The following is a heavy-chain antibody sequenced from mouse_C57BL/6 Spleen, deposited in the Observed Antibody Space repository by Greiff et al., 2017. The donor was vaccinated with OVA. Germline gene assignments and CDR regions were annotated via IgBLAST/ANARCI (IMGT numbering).Heavy chain of an antibody. V-gene: IGHV1-15*01. J-gene: IGHJ3*01. CDR2: IDPETGGT. CDR3: TRSGYYGSSSFAY. CDR1: GYTFTDYE. Sequence: QVQLQQSGAELVRPGASVTLSCKASGYTFTDYEMHWVKQTPVHGLAWIGAIDPETGGTAYNQKFKGKAILTADKSSSTAYMELRSLTSEDSAVYYCTRSGYYGSSSFAYWGQGTLVTVSA. D-gene: IGHD1-1*01.